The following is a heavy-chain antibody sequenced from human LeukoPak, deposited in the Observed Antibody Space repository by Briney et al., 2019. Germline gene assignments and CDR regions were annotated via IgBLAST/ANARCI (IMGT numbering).Heavy chain of an antibody. V-gene: IGHV3-30*04. Sequence: PGGSLRLSCAASGSTFSSYTMHWVRQAPDKGLEWVAVISYDVNNKYYADSVKGRFTISRDNSKNTLYLQMNSLRAEDTAVYYCARTYGYCSGSSCYSFRYLDYWGQGTLVTVSS. CDR1: GSTFSSYT. CDR3: ARTYGYCSGSSCYSFRYLDY. CDR2: ISYDVNNK. J-gene: IGHJ4*02. D-gene: IGHD2-15*01.